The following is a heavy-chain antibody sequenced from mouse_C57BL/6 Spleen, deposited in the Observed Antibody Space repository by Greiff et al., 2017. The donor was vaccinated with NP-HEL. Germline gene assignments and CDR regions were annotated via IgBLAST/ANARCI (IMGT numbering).Heavy chain of an antibody. CDR2: IYPGSGST. D-gene: IGHD4-1*01. J-gene: IGHJ2*01. Sequence: QVQLQQPGAELVKPGASVKMSCKASGYTFTSYWITWVKQRPGQGLEWIGDIYPGSGSTNYNEKFKSKATLTVDTSSSTAYMQRSSLTSEDSAVYYCAREELTGTRFDYWGQGTTLTVSS. CDR3: AREELTGTRFDY. CDR1: GYTFTSYW. V-gene: IGHV1-55*01.